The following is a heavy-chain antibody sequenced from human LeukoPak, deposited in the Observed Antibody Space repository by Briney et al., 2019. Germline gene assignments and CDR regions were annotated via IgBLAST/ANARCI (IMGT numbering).Heavy chain of an antibody. CDR2: ISSSGSTI. Sequence: GGSLRLSCAASGFTFSGYEMNWVRQAPGKGLEWVSYISSSGSTIYYADSVKGRFTISRDNAKNSLYLQMNSLRAEDTAVYYCARVASLFGPEGMDVWGQGTTVTVSS. V-gene: IGHV3-48*03. J-gene: IGHJ6*02. D-gene: IGHD3-16*02. CDR1: GFTFSGYE. CDR3: ARVASLFGPEGMDV.